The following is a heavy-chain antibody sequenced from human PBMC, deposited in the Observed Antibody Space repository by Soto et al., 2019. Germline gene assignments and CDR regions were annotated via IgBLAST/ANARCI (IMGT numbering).Heavy chain of an antibody. D-gene: IGHD2-15*01. Sequence: GASVKVSCKTSGYTFINYDINWVRQAPGKGLEWMGLMNPKSGKTDYAQKFQGRVSMTRDTSTSTAYRELNSLRSEDTATYYCSRTPGDYWGQGTLVTVSS. J-gene: IGHJ4*02. CDR1: GYTFINYD. CDR3: SRTPGDY. CDR2: MNPKSGKT. V-gene: IGHV1-8*01.